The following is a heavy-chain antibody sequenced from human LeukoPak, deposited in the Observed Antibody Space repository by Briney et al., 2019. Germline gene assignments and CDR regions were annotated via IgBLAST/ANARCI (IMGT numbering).Heavy chain of an antibody. CDR1: GFTFSNYW. CDR3: AKGANLRYFDWLHFDY. Sequence: TGGSLRLSCAASGFTFSNYWMAWVRQAPGKGREWVANREEDRSDKFYGDSVKGRFPISRDNAKNSVYLQMNSLRAEDTAVYYCAKGANLRYFDWLHFDYWGQGTLVTVSS. CDR2: REEDRSDK. D-gene: IGHD3-9*01. V-gene: IGHV3-7*01. J-gene: IGHJ4*02.